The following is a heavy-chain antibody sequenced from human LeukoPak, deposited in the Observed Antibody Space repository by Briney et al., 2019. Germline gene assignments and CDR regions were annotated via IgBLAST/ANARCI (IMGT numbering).Heavy chain of an antibody. CDR1: GGSISSYY. J-gene: IGHJ4*02. Sequence: PSETLSLTCTVSGGSISSYYWSWIRQPPGKGLEWTGYIYYSGSTNYNPSLKSRVTISVDTSKNQFSLKLSSVTAADTAVYYCAGGPPMVRGVIKAALDYWGQGTLVTVSS. CDR3: AGGPPMVRGVIKAALDY. V-gene: IGHV4-59*01. CDR2: IYYSGST. D-gene: IGHD3-10*01.